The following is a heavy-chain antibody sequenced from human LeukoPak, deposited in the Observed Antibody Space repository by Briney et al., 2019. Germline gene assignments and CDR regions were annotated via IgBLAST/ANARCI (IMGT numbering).Heavy chain of an antibody. J-gene: IGHJ4*02. CDR1: GGTFSSYA. CDR3: ATSIAAAGTDY. CDR2: IIPIFGTA. Sequence: SVKVSCKASGGTFSSYAISWVQQAPGQGLEWMGGIIPIFGTANYAQKFQGRVTITADESTSTAYMELSSLRSEDTAVYYCATSIAAAGTDYWGQGTLVTVSS. V-gene: IGHV1-69*01. D-gene: IGHD6-13*01.